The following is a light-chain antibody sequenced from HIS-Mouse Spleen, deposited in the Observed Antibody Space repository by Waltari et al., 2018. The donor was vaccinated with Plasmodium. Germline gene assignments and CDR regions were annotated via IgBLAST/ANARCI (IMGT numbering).Light chain of an antibody. Sequence: SYELTQPLSVSVALGQTARITCGGNNIGSKNVHWYQQKPGQDPVLVIYRDSNRPSGIPERFSGSNSWNTATLTISRAQAGDEADYYCQVWDSSTGVFGGGTKLTVL. J-gene: IGLJ2*01. V-gene: IGLV3-9*01. CDR1: NIGSKN. CDR3: QVWDSSTGV. CDR2: RDS.